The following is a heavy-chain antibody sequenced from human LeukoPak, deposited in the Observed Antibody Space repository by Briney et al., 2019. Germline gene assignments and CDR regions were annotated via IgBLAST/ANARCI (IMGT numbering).Heavy chain of an antibody. CDR2: ISGSGGST. J-gene: IGHJ4*02. CDR1: GFTFSSYG. CDR3: AKVQAIGWELLGAYFDY. V-gene: IGHV3-23*01. Sequence: GRTLRLSCAASGFTFSSYGMSWVRQAPGKGLESVSAISGSGGSTYYADSVKGRFTISRDNSKNTLYLQMNSLRAEDTAVYYCAKVQAIGWELLGAYFDYWGQGTLVTVSS. D-gene: IGHD1-26*01.